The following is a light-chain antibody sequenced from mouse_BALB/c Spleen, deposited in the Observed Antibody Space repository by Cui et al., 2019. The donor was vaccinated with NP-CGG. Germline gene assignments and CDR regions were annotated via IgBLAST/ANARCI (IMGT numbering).Light chain of an antibody. CDR2: GTN. CDR1: TGAVTTSNY. Sequence: QAVVTQESVFTTSAGETVTLTCRSSTGAVTTSNYANWIQEKPDHLFTGLIGGTNNRIPGVPARFSGSLIGNKAALTITGAQTEDEAIYFCALWYSNHWVFGGGTKLTVL. V-gene: IGLV1*01. CDR3: ALWYSNHWV. J-gene: IGLJ1*01.